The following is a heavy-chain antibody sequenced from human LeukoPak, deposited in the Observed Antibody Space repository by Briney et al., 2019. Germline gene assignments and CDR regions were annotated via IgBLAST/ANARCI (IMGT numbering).Heavy chain of an antibody. Sequence: SETLSLTCIVSGGSASGGNYYWGWIRQPPGKGLEWIGGISSSGNTYYNPSLKSRITISIDTSKNHFSLKLSSVTAADTAVYYCARLGAGPTYYDFWSGYSSFYFDYWGQGTLVTVSS. CDR1: GGSASGGNYY. J-gene: IGHJ4*02. CDR2: ISSSGNT. D-gene: IGHD3-3*01. V-gene: IGHV4-39*02. CDR3: ARLGAGPTYYDFWSGYSSFYFDY.